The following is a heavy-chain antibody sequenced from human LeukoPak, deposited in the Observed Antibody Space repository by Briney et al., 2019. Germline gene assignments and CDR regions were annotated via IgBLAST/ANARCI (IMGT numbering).Heavy chain of an antibody. CDR1: GFTFSSYA. V-gene: IGHV3-30-3*01. Sequence: PGGSLRLSCAASGFTFSSYAMHWVRQAPGKGLEWVAVISYDGSNKYYADSVKGRFTISRDNSKNTLYLQMNSLRAEDTAVYYCARGWGAAGYCSSTSCLLHYWGQGTLVTVSS. J-gene: IGHJ4*02. D-gene: IGHD2-2*01. CDR3: ARGWGAAGYCSSTSCLLHY. CDR2: ISYDGSNK.